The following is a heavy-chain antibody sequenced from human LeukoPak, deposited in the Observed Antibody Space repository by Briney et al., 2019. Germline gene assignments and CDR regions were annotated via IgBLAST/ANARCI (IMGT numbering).Heavy chain of an antibody. CDR3: ARAPSAHVDLDY. CDR1: GFTFDDYA. CDR2: ISWNSGST. J-gene: IGHJ4*02. Sequence: PGRSLRLSCAASGFTFDDYAMHWVRQAPGKGLEWVSGISWNSGSTYYADSVKGRFTISRDNSKNTLYLQMNSLRAEDTAVYYCARAPSAHVDLDYWGQGTLVTVSS. V-gene: IGHV3-9*01. D-gene: IGHD5-12*01.